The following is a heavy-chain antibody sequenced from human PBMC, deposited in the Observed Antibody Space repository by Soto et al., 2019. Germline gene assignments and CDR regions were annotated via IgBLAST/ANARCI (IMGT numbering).Heavy chain of an antibody. CDR3: GRDISGPPAINWGWGNAFDI. J-gene: IGHJ3*02. Sequence: SETLSLTCTVSGGSISSYYWSWIRQPPGKGLEWIGYIYYSGSTNYNPSLKSRVTISVDTSKNQFSLKLSSVTAADTAVFDWGRDISGPPAINWGWGNAFDIWGQGTMVTVSS. V-gene: IGHV4-59*01. D-gene: IGHD7-27*01. CDR1: GGSISSYY. CDR2: IYYSGST.